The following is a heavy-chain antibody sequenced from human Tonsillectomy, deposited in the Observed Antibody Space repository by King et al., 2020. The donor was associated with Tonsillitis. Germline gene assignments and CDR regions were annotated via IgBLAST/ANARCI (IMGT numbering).Heavy chain of an antibody. D-gene: IGHD2-15*01. J-gene: IGHJ6*02. CDR3: ARGGGSPHSGLAV. V-gene: IGHV1-69*01. CDR1: GGTFSSYD. Sequence: VQLVESGAEVKKPGSSVKVSCKASGGTFSSYDITWVRQAPGQGLEWMGGIIPIFGTSNYAQKVQGRVTITADESTSTAYMELSSLRSEDTAVYYCARGGGSPHSGLAVWGQGTTVIVSS. CDR2: IIPIFGTS.